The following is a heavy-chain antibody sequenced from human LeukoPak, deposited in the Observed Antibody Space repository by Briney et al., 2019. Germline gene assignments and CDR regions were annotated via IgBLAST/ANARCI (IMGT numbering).Heavy chain of an antibody. D-gene: IGHD6-13*01. J-gene: IGHJ4*02. Sequence: GGSPRLSCAASGFTFSTYAMHWLRQAPGKGLQWVAVMWYDGSHEYYADSVKGRFTISRDNSRNTLYLQMNSLRAEDTAVYYCARVGYSSSWYIDYWGQGTLVTVSS. CDR1: GFTFSTYA. V-gene: IGHV3-33*01. CDR3: ARVGYSSSWYIDY. CDR2: MWYDGSHE.